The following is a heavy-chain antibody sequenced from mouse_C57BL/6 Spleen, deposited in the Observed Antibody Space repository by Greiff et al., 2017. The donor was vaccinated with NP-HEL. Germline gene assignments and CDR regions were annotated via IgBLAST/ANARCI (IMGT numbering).Heavy chain of an antibody. D-gene: IGHD2-4*01. J-gene: IGHJ4*01. Sequence: VQLQESGPELVKPGASVKISCKASGYAFSSSWMNWVKQRPGKGLEWIGRIYPGDGDTNYNGKFKGKATLTADKSSSTAYMQLSSLTSEDSAVYFCAGGLRKGNYAMDYWGQGTSVTVSS. CDR1: GYAFSSSW. V-gene: IGHV1-82*01. CDR3: AGGLRKGNYAMDY. CDR2: IYPGDGDT.